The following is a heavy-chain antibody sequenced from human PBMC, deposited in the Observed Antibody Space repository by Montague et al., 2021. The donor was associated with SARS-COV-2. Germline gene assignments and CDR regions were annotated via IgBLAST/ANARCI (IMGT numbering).Heavy chain of an antibody. Sequence: SETLSLTCTVSGGSMSDNNWSWIRQPPGTGLELLCYIYYSWGINSNSSLKSRVSMSVDTSKNQFSLKLTSVTAADTAVYYCARAVSVRSAVNWFDPWGQGTLVTVSS. D-gene: IGHD1-14*01. CDR3: ARAVSVRSAVNWFDP. J-gene: IGHJ5*02. V-gene: IGHV4-59*13. CDR2: IYYSWGI. CDR1: GGSMSDNN.